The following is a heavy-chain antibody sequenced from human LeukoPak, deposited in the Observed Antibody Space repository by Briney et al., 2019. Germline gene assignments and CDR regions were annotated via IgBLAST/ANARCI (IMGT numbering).Heavy chain of an antibody. CDR2: ILYDGSNK. CDR1: GFTFSSYA. J-gene: IGHJ6*02. Sequence: GRSLRLSCAASGFTFSSYAMHWVRQAPGKGLGWVAVILYDGSNKYYADSVKGRFTISRDNSKNTLYLQMNSLRAEDTAVYYCAREMVSGYPTYYYSHGMDVWGQGATVTVSS. CDR3: AREMVSGYPTYYYSHGMDV. V-gene: IGHV3-30-3*01. D-gene: IGHD5-12*01.